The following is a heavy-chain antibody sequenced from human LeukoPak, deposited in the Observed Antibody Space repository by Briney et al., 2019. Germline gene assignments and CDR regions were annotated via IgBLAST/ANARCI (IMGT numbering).Heavy chain of an antibody. Sequence: PGGSLRLSCAASGFTVSSDYMSWVRQAPGKGLEWVSVIYSGGRTYYADSVKGRFTISRDNSKNTLFLQMNSLRAEDTAVYYCARGMISISQPLYFDYWGQGTLVTVSS. J-gene: IGHJ4*02. CDR1: GFTVSSDY. CDR3: ARGMISISQPLYFDY. CDR2: IYSGGRT. V-gene: IGHV3-53*01. D-gene: IGHD3-9*01.